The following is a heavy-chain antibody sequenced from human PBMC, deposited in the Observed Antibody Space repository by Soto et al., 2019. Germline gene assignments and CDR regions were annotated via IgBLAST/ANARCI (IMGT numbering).Heavy chain of an antibody. CDR2: VYYSDSI. Sequence: SETLSLTCSVSGGSISSGYWSWIRQPPGKGLEWIGYVYYSDSINYNPSLESRVIISVDTSKNQLSLRLSSVTAADTAVYYCASGNNVLRFLEWSQFDYWGQGTLVTGLL. CDR3: ASGNNVLRFLEWSQFDY. V-gene: IGHV4-59*01. J-gene: IGHJ4*02. CDR1: GGSISSGY. D-gene: IGHD3-3*01.